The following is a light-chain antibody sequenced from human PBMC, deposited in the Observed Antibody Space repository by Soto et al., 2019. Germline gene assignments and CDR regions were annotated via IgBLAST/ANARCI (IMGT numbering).Light chain of an antibody. V-gene: IGKV3-15*01. J-gene: IGKJ1*01. Sequence: EIVMTQSPATLSVSPGERATLSCRASQSVSSNLAWYQQKPGQAPRLLIYGASTRAPGIPARFRGRGSGTEFTLTISSLQSEDFAVYYCQQYNNWPPWTFGQGTKVDI. CDR1: QSVSSN. CDR2: GAS. CDR3: QQYNNWPPWT.